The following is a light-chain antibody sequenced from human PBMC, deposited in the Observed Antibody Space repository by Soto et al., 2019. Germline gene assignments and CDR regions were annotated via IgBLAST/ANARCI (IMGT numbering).Light chain of an antibody. CDR2: EVT. CDR1: SSDIGIFTY. Sequence: QSALTQPASVSGSPGQSITISCTGTSSDIGIFTYVSWYQQHPGKAPKLIIYEVTNRPSGVSDRFSGSKSGSTASLNISGLQADDEADYYCSSYTSSSALGVFGGGTKLTVL. J-gene: IGLJ3*02. V-gene: IGLV2-14*01. CDR3: SSYTSSSALGV.